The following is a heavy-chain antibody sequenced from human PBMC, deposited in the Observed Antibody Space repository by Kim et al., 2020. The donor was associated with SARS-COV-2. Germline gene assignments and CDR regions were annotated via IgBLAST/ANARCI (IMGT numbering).Heavy chain of an antibody. CDR2: IYTIGDT. CDR3: ARYGSGGTYFDY. V-gene: IGHV4-59*01. CDR1: GGSLNYYY. J-gene: IGHJ4*02. Sequence: SETLSLTCFVSGGSLNYYYWGWIRQPPGKGLEWIGYIYTIGDTTYNPSLKSRLTLSLDTSKNQFSLNLNSVTAADTAVYYCARYGSGGTYFDYWGQGILV. D-gene: IGHD1-1*01.